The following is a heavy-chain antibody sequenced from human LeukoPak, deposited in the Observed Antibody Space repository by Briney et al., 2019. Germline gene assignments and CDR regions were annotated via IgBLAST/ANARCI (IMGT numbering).Heavy chain of an antibody. CDR1: GFTFSSYW. D-gene: IGHD6-19*01. CDR2: TKQDGSEK. CDR3: ARSSGSAFDI. Sequence: GGSLRLSCAASGFTFSSYWMSWVRQAPGKGLEWVANTKQDGSEKYYVDSVKGRFTISRDNDKSSLYLQMNSLRDEDTALYYCARSSGSAFDIWGQGTMVTVSS. J-gene: IGHJ3*02. V-gene: IGHV3-7*05.